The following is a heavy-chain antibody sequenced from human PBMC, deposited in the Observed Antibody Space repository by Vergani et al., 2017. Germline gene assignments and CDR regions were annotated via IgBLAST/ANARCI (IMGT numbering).Heavy chain of an antibody. Sequence: VQLVESGGGLVKPGGSLRLSCAASGFTFSDYYMSWIRQAPGEGLEWVSAISGSGGSTCYADSVKGRFTISGDNAKNTLYLQMNSLRAEDTAVYYCAKAPRPGDDYXFDYWGQGTLVTVSS. CDR3: AKAPRPGDDYXFDY. V-gene: IGHV3-23*04. D-gene: IGHD4-17*01. CDR2: ISGSGGST. J-gene: IGHJ4*02. CDR1: GFTFSDYY.